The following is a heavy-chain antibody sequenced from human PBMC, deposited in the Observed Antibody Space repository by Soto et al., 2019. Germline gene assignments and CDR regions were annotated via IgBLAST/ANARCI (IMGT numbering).Heavy chain of an antibody. D-gene: IGHD2-2*01. V-gene: IGHV1-2*02. J-gene: IGHJ5*02. CDR1: GYTFTGYY. Sequence: ASVKVSCKASGYTFTGYYMHWVRQAPGQGLEWMGWINPNSGGTNYAQKFQGRVTMTRDTSISTAYMELSRLRSDDTAVYYCARGGVGYCSSTSCLTWFDPWGQGTLVTVS. CDR3: ARGGVGYCSSTSCLTWFDP. CDR2: INPNSGGT.